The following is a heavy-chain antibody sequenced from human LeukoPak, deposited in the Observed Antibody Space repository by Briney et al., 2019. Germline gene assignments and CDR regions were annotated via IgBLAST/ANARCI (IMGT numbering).Heavy chain of an antibody. J-gene: IGHJ4*02. Sequence: ASVKVSCTASGYTFTSYGISWVRQAPGQGLEWMGWISAYNGNTNYAQKLQGRVTMTTDTSTSTAYMELRSLRSDDTAVYYCARFHRAQYDFWSGPSLGFDYWGQGTLVTVSS. CDR1: GYTFTSYG. D-gene: IGHD3-3*01. V-gene: IGHV1-18*01. CDR2: ISAYNGNT. CDR3: ARFHRAQYDFWSGPSLGFDY.